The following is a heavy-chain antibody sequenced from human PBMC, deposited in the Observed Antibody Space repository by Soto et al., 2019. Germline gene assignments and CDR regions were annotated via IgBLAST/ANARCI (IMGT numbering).Heavy chain of an antibody. CDR3: ARDLTGYCNFDP. D-gene: IGHD2-15*01. CDR1: GGSISSSGDY. V-gene: IGHV4-31*03. CDR2: IYYSGST. J-gene: IGHJ5*02. Sequence: SETLSLTCTVSGGSISSSGDYWGWIRQPPGKGLEWIGYIYYSGSTYYNPSLKSRVTISVDTSKNQFSLKLSSVTAADTAVYYCARDLTGYCNFDPWGQGTLVTVSS.